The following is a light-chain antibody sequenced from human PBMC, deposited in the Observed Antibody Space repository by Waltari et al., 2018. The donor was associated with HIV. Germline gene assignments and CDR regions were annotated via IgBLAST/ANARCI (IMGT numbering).Light chain of an antibody. V-gene: IGLV6-57*03. Sequence: NFMLTQPHSVSESPGQTVTISCTRSSGSLASNYVQWDQQRPGSAPTTMIYEDNQRPSGVPDRFSGSIDSSSNSASLTISGLKTEDEGDYYCQSYDSRNHVVFGGGTKLTVL. CDR1: SGSLASNY. CDR2: EDN. J-gene: IGLJ2*01. CDR3: QSYDSRNHVV.